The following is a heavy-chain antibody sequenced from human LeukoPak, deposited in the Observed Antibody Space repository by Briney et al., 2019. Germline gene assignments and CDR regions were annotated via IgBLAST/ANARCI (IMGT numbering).Heavy chain of an antibody. J-gene: IGHJ4*02. CDR2: INPNSGGI. Sequence: YXMHWVRQAPGQGLEWRGWINPNSGGINYAQKFQGRVTMTRDTSISTASMELSRTRSDDTAVYYWARDPWQWLVQCYFDYWGQGTLVTVSS. V-gene: IGHV1-2*02. D-gene: IGHD6-19*01. CDR3: ARDPWQWLVQCYFDY. CDR1: YX.